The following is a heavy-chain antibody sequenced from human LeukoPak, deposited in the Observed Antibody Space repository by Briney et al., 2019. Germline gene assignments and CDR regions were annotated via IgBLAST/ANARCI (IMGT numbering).Heavy chain of an antibody. V-gene: IGHV3-33*01. Sequence: GRSLRLPCAASGYTLSSYGMHWVRQAPGKGLEWVAVIWYDGSNKYYADSVKGRFTISRDNSKNTLYLQMNSLRAEDTAVYYCARSNFKDTAMGAFDYWGQGTLVTVSS. D-gene: IGHD5-18*01. CDR3: ARSNFKDTAMGAFDY. CDR1: GYTLSSYG. J-gene: IGHJ4*02. CDR2: IWYDGSNK.